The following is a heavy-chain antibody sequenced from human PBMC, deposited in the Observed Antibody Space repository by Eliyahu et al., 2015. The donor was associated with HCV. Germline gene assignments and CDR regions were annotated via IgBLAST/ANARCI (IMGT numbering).Heavy chain of an antibody. Sequence: EVQLVESGGGLIQPGGSLRLSCAASGLIVSNNFMTWVRQAPEKGLEWVSVLYDEGDRYYADSVKGRFTISRDNSKNILYLQMNNLRVEDTAVYYCARAERAEGLFRGWFAPWGQGTLVTVSS. V-gene: IGHV3-53*01. D-gene: IGHD1-1*01. CDR1: GLIVSNNF. CDR2: LYDEGDR. J-gene: IGHJ5*02. CDR3: ARAERAEGLFRGWFAP.